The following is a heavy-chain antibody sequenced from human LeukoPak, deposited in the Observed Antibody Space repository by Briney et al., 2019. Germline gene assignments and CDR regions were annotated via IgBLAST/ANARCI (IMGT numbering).Heavy chain of an antibody. CDR3: ARGVGSGYTDY. V-gene: IGHV4-59*01. CDR1: GGSISNYY. J-gene: IGHJ4*02. Sequence: SETQSLTCTVSGGSISNYYWTWIRQPPGKGLEWIGFISYSGNTNYNPFLKSRVTISLDTSKNQFSLKLISVTAADTAVYYCARGVGSGYTDYWGQGALVTVSS. CDR2: ISYSGNT. D-gene: IGHD3-22*01.